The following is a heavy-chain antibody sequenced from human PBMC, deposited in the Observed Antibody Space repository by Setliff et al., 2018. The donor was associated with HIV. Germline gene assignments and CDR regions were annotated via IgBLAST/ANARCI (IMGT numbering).Heavy chain of an antibody. D-gene: IGHD5-18*01. Sequence: PGGSLRLSCAASGFTVSGNYLNWVRQAPGKGLEWVSAVGVGGGATYYADSVRGRFAVSRDDSKNTLYLEMSGLRAEDTAVYYCATRIQLCYWGQGTLVTVSS. CDR2: VGVGGGAT. V-gene: IGHV3-23*01. CDR3: ATRIQLCY. J-gene: IGHJ4*02. CDR1: GFTVSGNY.